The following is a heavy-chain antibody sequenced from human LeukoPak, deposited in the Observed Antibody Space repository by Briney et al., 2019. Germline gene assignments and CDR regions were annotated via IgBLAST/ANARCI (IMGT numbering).Heavy chain of an antibody. CDR1: GGSISSSSYY. J-gene: IGHJ5*02. D-gene: IGHD5-24*01. CDR2: IYYSGST. CDR3: ARGKREMATMVGFDP. V-gene: IGHV4-39*07. Sequence: PSETLSLTCTVSGGSISSSSYYWGWIRQPPGKGLEWIGSIYYSGSTYYNPSLKSRVTISVDTSKNQFSLKLSSVTAADTAVYYCARGKREMATMVGFDPWGQGTLVTVSS.